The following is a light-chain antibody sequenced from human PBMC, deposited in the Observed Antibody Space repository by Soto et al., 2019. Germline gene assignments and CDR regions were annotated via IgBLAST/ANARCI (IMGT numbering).Light chain of an antibody. J-gene: IGKJ4*01. CDR3: QQYNKWPLT. CDR2: GSS. Sequence: EIVMTQSPTTLSVSPGERATLSCRASQSVNSNLAWYQQKPGQAPRLLIYGSSTRATGIPARFSGSGSGTEFPLADSSLQSEDLAVYYCQQYNKWPLTFGGGTKAEIK. V-gene: IGKV3-15*01. CDR1: QSVNSN.